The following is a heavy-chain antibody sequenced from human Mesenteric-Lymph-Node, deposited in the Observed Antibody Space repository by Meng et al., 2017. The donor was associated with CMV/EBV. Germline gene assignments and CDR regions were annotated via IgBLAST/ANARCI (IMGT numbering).Heavy chain of an antibody. Sequence: AYTFTRYGISWVRQAPGQGLEWMGWITAYSGNTNYAQKFPGRLTMTTDTSTSTVYMELRSLRSDDTAVYYCARYYDSSGSYYEDFDYWGQGTLVTVSS. CDR3: ARYYDSSGSYYEDFDY. CDR2: ITAYSGNT. CDR1: AYTFTRYG. V-gene: IGHV1-18*01. J-gene: IGHJ4*02. D-gene: IGHD3-22*01.